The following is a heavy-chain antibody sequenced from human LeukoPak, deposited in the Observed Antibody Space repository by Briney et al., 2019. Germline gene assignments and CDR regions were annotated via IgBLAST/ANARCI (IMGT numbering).Heavy chain of an antibody. CDR1: GDSASSNSVT. CDR3: ARVTGGLFDH. D-gene: IGHD1-1*01. J-gene: IGHJ4*02. V-gene: IGHV6-1*01. CDR2: TYYRSKWYD. Sequence: SQTLSLTCAISGDSASSNSVTWNWIRQSPSRGLEWLGRTYYRSKWYDDYAVAVKSRLTINPDTSKNQFSLQLNSVTPEDTAVYYCARVTGGLFDHWGQGTLVTVSS.